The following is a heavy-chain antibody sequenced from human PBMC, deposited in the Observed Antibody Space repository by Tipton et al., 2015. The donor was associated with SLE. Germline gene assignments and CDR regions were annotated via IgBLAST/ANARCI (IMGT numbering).Heavy chain of an antibody. CDR2: IASRGNT. Sequence: TLSLTCTVSGGSISSINYFWGWIRQPPGKGLEWIGAIASRGNTYYNPSLKSRVTVSLDMSKSQFSLKLRSVTAADTAVYYCARDHTIFGVVISLGAFDIWGQGTMVTVSS. CDR3: ARDHTIFGVVISLGAFDI. D-gene: IGHD3-3*01. CDR1: GGSISSINYF. V-gene: IGHV4-39*07. J-gene: IGHJ3*02.